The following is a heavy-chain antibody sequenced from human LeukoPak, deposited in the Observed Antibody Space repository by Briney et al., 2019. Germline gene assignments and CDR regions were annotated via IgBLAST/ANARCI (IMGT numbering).Heavy chain of an antibody. D-gene: IGHD7-27*01. Sequence: GGSLRLSCATSGFTFSNYWMHWVRQVPGKGLVWVSRIKGDGSSTRNADSVEGRFTISRDNAKNTLYLQMNSLRAEDTAVYYCATWGPGAFDIWGQGTMVTVSS. J-gene: IGHJ3*02. V-gene: IGHV3-74*01. CDR3: ATWGPGAFDI. CDR1: GFTFSNYW. CDR2: IKGDGSST.